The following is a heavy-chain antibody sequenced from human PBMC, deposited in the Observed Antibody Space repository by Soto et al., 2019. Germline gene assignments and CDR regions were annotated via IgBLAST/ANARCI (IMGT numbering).Heavy chain of an antibody. CDR1: GYTFTSYY. CDR2: INPSGGST. D-gene: IGHD2-15*01. V-gene: IGHV1-46*01. J-gene: IGHJ6*02. Sequence: ASVKVACKASGYTFTSYYMHWVRQAPGQGLEWMGIINPSGGSTSYAQKFQGRVTMTRDTSTSTVYMELSSLRSEDTAVYYCARVSGYCSGGSCYSGFGMDVWGQGTTVTVSS. CDR3: ARVSGYCSGGSCYSGFGMDV.